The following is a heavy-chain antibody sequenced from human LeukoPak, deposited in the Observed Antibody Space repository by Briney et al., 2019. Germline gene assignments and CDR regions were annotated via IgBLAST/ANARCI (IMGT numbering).Heavy chain of an antibody. CDR2: INPNSGGT. V-gene: IGHV1-2*02. D-gene: IGHD5-12*01. CDR1: GYTITGYY. CDR3: ARESGYSGYDLFDP. Sequence: ASGKVSCKASGYTITGYYMHWVRQAPGQGLEWMGWINPNSGGTNYAQKFQGRVTMTRDTSISTAYMELSRLRSDDTAVYYCARESGYSGYDLFDPWGQGTLVTVSS. J-gene: IGHJ5*02.